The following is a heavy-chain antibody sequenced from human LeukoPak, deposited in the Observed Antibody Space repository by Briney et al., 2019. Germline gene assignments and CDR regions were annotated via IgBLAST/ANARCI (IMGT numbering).Heavy chain of an antibody. CDR3: ARGLVGLGDY. J-gene: IGHJ4*02. D-gene: IGHD2-15*01. Sequence: SETLSLTCSVSGAFVSSSSYYWGWIRQPPGKGLEWIGSIYYSGSTYYNPSLKSRVTISVDTSKNQFSLKLSSVTAADTAVYYCARGLVGLGDYWGQGTLVTVSS. CDR2: IYYSGST. V-gene: IGHV4-39*07. CDR1: GAFVSSSSYY.